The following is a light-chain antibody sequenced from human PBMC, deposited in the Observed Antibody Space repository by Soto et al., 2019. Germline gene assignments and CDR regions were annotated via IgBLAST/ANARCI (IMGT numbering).Light chain of an antibody. V-gene: IGKV3-11*01. CDR2: DAS. J-gene: IGKJ4*01. CDR1: QGVSSY. Sequence: EIVLTQSPATLSLSPGERATLSCRASQGVSSYLACYQQKPGQAPSLLIYDASNRATGIPARFSGSGSGTDFTLTISSLEPEDFAVYYCQQRSNWPPLTFGGGTKVEIK. CDR3: QQRSNWPPLT.